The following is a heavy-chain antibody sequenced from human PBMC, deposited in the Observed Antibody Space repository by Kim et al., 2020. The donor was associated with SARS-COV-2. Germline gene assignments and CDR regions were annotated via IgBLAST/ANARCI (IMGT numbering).Heavy chain of an antibody. J-gene: IGHJ6*02. CDR3: AKGGYYGSGLLDGMDV. Sequence: SVKGRFTMSRDNSKNTVYLQMNSLRNEDTAVYYCAKGGYYGSGLLDGMDVWGQGTTVIVS. D-gene: IGHD3-10*01. V-gene: IGHV3-30*02.